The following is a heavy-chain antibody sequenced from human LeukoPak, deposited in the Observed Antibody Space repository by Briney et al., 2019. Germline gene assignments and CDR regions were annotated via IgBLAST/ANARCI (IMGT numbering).Heavy chain of an antibody. J-gene: IGHJ3*02. CDR3: ARVREMATSSFAFDI. V-gene: IGHV1-46*04. CDR2: INPSRGST. D-gene: IGHD5-24*01. CDR1: GYTFTDYY. Sequence: ASVKVSCKVSGYTFTDYYMHWVRQAPGQGLEWMGIINPSRGSTSYVQTLQGRVTMTSDTSTSTLYMELSSLRSEDTAVYYCARVREMATSSFAFDIWGQGTMVTISS.